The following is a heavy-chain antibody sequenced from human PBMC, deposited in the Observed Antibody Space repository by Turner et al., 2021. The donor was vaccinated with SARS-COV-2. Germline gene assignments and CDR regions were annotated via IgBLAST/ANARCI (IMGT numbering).Heavy chain of an antibody. D-gene: IGHD4-4*01. V-gene: IGHV4-39*01. J-gene: IGHJ6*03. Sequence: QLQLQESGPGLVKPSETLSLTCSVSGGPITSSSYYWGWIRQPPGKGTEWIGSVYYRGNTYYNPSLESRVTISVDTSNNQFSLKLNSVTAADTAVYYCARVKSTVTTYYYYYMYVWGKGTTVTVSS. CDR2: VYYRGNT. CDR1: GGPITSSSYY. CDR3: ARVKSTVTTYYYYYMYV.